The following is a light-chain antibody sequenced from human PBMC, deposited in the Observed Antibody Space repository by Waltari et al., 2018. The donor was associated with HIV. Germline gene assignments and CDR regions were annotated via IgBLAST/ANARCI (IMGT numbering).Light chain of an antibody. CDR2: RNR. J-gene: IGLJ2*01. Sequence: QSVLPQPPSASGPLGQAVTISCFGSTSNIGSNTVKWYQHLPGAAPKLFIFRNRQRPSGVPDRFSGSQSGTSAFLTITGLLSGDEATDDCAAWDARLHVRVGGGTQLTVV. CDR1: TSNIGSNT. V-gene: IGLV1-44*01. CDR3: AAWDARLHVR.